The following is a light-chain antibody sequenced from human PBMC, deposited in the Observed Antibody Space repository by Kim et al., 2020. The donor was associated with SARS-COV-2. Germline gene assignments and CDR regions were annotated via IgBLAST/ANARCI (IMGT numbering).Light chain of an antibody. V-gene: IGKV4-1*01. CDR3: QQYYTTPYT. CDR1: QSVLYSSNNKNY. J-gene: IGKJ2*01. CDR2: WAS. Sequence: RATINCKSSQSVLYSSNNKNYLTWYQQKPGQPPKLLIYWASTRESGVPDRFSGSGSGTDFTLTISSLQAEDVAVYYCQQYYTTPYTFGPGTKLEI.